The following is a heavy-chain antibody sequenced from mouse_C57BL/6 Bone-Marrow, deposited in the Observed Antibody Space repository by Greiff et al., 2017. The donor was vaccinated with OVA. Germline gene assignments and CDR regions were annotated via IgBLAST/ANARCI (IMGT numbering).Heavy chain of an antibody. CDR2: IDPEDGDT. J-gene: IGHJ1*03. CDR3: TSQLLRYWYFDV. CDR1: GFNINDYY. Sequence: VQLQQSGAELVRPGASVKLSCTASGFNINDYYMHWVKQRPEQGLEWIGRIDPEDGDTEYAPKFQGKATMTADTSSNTAYLQLSSLTSEDTAVYYCTSQLLRYWYFDVWGTGTTVTVSS. D-gene: IGHD1-1*01. V-gene: IGHV14-1*01.